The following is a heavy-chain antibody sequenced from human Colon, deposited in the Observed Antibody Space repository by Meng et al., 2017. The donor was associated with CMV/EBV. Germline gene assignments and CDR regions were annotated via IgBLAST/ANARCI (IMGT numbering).Heavy chain of an antibody. Sequence: SLRLSCAASGFTFSSYGMHWVRQATGKRLEWVAFIRYDGSNKYYADSVKGRFTISRDNSKNTLYLQMNSLRAEDTAVYYCAKFKAALWGQGTLVTVSS. CDR2: IRYDGSNK. CDR1: GFTFSSYG. J-gene: IGHJ4*02. CDR3: AKFKAAL. D-gene: IGHD6-25*01. V-gene: IGHV3-30*02.